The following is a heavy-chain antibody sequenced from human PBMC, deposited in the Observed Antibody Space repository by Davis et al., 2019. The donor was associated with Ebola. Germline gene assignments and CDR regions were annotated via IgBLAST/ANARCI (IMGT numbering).Heavy chain of an antibody. Sequence: GESLKISCAASGFTFSDYYMSWIRQAPGKGLEWVANIKQDGSEKYYVDSVKGRFTISRDNAKNSLYLQMNSLRAEDTAVYYCARGLSITGTTPYGMDVWGQGTTVTVSS. CDR1: GFTFSDYY. V-gene: IGHV3-7*03. CDR3: ARGLSITGTTPYGMDV. D-gene: IGHD1-7*01. J-gene: IGHJ6*02. CDR2: IKQDGSEK.